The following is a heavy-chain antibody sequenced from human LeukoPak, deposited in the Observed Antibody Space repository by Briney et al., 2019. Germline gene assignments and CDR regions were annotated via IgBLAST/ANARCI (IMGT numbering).Heavy chain of an antibody. V-gene: IGHV6-1*01. CDR2: TYYRSKWYN. CDR1: GDSVSSNSAA. CDR3: ARENRRDIVVVVAEKRWFDP. D-gene: IGHD2-15*01. Sequence: SQTLSLTCAISGDSVSSNSAAWNWIRQSPSRGLEWLGRTYYRSKWYNDYAVSVKSRITINPDTSKNQFSLQLNSVTPEDTAVYYCARENRRDIVVVVAEKRWFDPWGQGTLVTVSS. J-gene: IGHJ5*02.